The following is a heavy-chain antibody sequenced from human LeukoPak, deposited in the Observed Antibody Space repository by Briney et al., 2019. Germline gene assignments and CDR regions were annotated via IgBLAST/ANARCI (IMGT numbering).Heavy chain of an antibody. D-gene: IGHD1-14*01. CDR3: ARSGRSLTLDNWFDP. V-gene: IGHV3-30-3*01. CDR1: GFTFSSYA. J-gene: IGHJ5*02. Sequence: PGRSLRLSCAASGFTFSSYAMHWVRQAPGKGLEWVAVISYDGSNKYYADSVKGRFTISRDNSKNTLYLQMNSLRAEDTAVYYCARSGRSLTLDNWFDPWGQGTLVTVSS. CDR2: ISYDGSNK.